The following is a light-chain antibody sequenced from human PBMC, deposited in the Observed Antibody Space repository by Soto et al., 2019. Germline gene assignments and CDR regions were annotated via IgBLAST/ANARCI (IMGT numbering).Light chain of an antibody. V-gene: IGKV3-15*01. CDR2: AAS. CDR3: QEYSKWPLFT. Sequence: EIVVTQSPGILSVSPGDRATLSCRASQSVGRNLAWYQQKPGQAPTLLIYAASTRATGLPARFSGSGSGTYFTLTISSLQSEDFAVYYCQEYSKWPLFTFVPGTRVDIK. J-gene: IGKJ3*01. CDR1: QSVGRN.